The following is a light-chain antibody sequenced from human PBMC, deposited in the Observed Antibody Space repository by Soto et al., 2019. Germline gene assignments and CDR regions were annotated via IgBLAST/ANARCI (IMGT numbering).Light chain of an antibody. Sequence: DIVLTQSPATLSLSPGERATLSCRASQSVRSYLGWYQQSPGQAPRLLIYDASNRATGIPTRFSGSGSGTDFTLTISSLEPEDFADYYCHQGGTFGQGTRLEIK. CDR3: HQGGT. CDR2: DAS. CDR1: QSVRSY. V-gene: IGKV3-11*01. J-gene: IGKJ5*01.